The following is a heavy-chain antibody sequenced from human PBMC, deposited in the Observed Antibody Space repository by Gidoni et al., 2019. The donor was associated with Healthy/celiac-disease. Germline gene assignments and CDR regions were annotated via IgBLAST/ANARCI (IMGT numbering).Heavy chain of an antibody. J-gene: IGHJ4*02. CDR2: IKQDGSEK. CDR3: ARGEGQYSGYDLYDY. D-gene: IGHD5-12*01. V-gene: IGHV3-7*01. CDR1: GFTFSSYG. Sequence: VQLVESGGGLVQPGGSLRLSCAASGFTFSSYGMSWVRQAPGKELEWVANIKQDGSEKYYVDSVKGRFTISRDNAKNSLYLQMNSLRAEDTAVYYCARGEGQYSGYDLYDYWGQGTLVTVSS.